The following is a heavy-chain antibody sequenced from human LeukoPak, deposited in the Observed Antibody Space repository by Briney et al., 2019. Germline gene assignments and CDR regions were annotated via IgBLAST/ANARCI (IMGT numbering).Heavy chain of an antibody. D-gene: IGHD3-10*01. J-gene: IGHJ4*02. CDR1: GFTFSSYG. Sequence: GGSLRLSCAASGFTFSSYGMHWVRQAPGKGLEWVAVISYDGSNKYYADSVKGRFTISRDNSKNTLYLQMNSLRAEDTAVYYCAKPIVRGVIITAYYFDYWGQGTLVTVSS. V-gene: IGHV3-30*18. CDR2: ISYDGSNK. CDR3: AKPIVRGVIITAYYFDY.